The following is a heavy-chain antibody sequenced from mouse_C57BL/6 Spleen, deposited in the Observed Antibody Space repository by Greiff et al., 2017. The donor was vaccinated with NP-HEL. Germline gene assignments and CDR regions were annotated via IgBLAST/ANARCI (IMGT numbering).Heavy chain of an antibody. CDR3: AREGGIYYGNYGFDY. D-gene: IGHD2-1*01. V-gene: IGHV1-81*01. J-gene: IGHJ2*01. Sequence: QVQLQQSGAELARPGASVKLSCKASGYTFTSYGISWVKQRTGQGLEWIGEIYPRSGNTYYNEKFKGKATLTADKSSSTAYMELRSLTSEDSAVYFCAREGGIYYGNYGFDYWGQGTTLTVSS. CDR2: IYPRSGNT. CDR1: GYTFTSYG.